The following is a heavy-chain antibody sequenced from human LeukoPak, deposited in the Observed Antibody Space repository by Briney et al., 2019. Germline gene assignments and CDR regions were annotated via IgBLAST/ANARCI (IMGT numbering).Heavy chain of an antibody. V-gene: IGHV3-23*01. CDR3: AKSGSWFRYFDL. CDR2: ISGSDGST. D-gene: IGHD6-13*01. J-gene: IGHJ2*01. Sequence: GGSLRLSCAASGFTFSSYAMTWVRQAPGKGLEWVSSISGSDGSTYYADSVKGRFTISRGNSKNTLYLQMNSLRAEDTAVYYCAKSGSWFRYFDLWGRGTLVTVSS. CDR1: GFTFSSYA.